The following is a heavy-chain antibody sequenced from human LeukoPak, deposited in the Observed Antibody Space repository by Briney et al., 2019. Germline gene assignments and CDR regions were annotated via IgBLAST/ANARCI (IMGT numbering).Heavy chain of an antibody. D-gene: IGHD3-22*01. J-gene: IGHJ3*02. V-gene: IGHV3-33*01. CDR3: ATDSVQSGYYYSSDAFDI. CDR1: GFTFSSYG. CDR2: IWYDGSNK. Sequence: PGGSLRLSCAASGFTFSSYGMHWVRQAPGKGLEWVAVIWYDGSNKYYADSVKGRFTISRDNSKNTLYLQMNSLRAEDTAVYYCATDSVQSGYYYSSDAFDIWGQGTMVTVSS.